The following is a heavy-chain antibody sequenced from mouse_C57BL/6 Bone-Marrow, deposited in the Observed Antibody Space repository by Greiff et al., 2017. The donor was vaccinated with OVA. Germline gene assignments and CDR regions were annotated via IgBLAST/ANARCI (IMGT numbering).Heavy chain of an antibody. D-gene: IGHD4-1*01. V-gene: IGHV1-81*01. CDR2: IYPRSGNT. Sequence: QVQLKESGAELARPGASVKLSCKASGYTFTSYGISWVKQRTGQGLEWIGEIYPRSGNTYYNEKFKGKATLTADKSSSTAYMELRSLTSEDSAVYFCARKLGRAMDYWGQGTSVTVSS. J-gene: IGHJ4*01. CDR1: GYTFTSYG. CDR3: ARKLGRAMDY.